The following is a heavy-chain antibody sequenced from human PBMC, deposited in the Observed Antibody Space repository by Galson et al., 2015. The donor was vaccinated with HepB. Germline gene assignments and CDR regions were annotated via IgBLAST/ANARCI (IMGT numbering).Heavy chain of an antibody. CDR3: ARGWETDVTSNFDY. J-gene: IGHJ4*02. Sequence: SLRLSCAVSGFTYNNYWMSWVRQAPGRGLEWVANIKQDGSEKYYVDSVEGRFTVSMDNAKKTLYLDMDALSVEDTAVYYCARGWETDVTSNFDYWGQGALVTVSS. V-gene: IGHV3-7*03. CDR1: GFTYNNYW. CDR2: IKQDGSEK. D-gene: IGHD4-17*01.